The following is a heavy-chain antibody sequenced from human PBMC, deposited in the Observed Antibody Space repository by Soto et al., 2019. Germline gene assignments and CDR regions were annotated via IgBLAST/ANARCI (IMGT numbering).Heavy chain of an antibody. CDR3: AREYGRYYNGMDV. CDR1: GGSISNGDYY. Sequence: QVQPQESGPGLVKASQTLSLTCAVSGGSISNGDYYWSWIRQPPGKGLEWVGNIYYSGSTYYNPSLKSRVTISVDTSKNQFSLKLSSVTAADTAVYYCAREYGRYYNGMDVWGQGTTVTVSS. D-gene: IGHD3-10*01. J-gene: IGHJ6*02. V-gene: IGHV4-30-4*01. CDR2: IYYSGST.